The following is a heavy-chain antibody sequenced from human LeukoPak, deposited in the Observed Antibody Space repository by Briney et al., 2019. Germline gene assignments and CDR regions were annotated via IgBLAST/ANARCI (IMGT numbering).Heavy chain of an antibody. D-gene: IGHD3-3*01. CDR2: INTNTGNP. J-gene: IGHJ6*03. CDR3: ARGRHYDFWSGYPLYYYYMDV. CDR1: GYTLTSYA. V-gene: IGHV7-4-1*02. Sequence: ASVKVSCKASGYTLTSYAMNWVRQAPGQGLEWMGWINTNTGNPTYAQGFTGRFVFSLDTSVSTAYLQISSLKAEDTAVYYCARGRHYDFWSGYPLYYYYMDVWGKGTTVTVSS.